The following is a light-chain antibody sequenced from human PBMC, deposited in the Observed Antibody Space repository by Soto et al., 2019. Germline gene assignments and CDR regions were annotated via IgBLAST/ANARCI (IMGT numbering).Light chain of an antibody. CDR1: QTLVYSDGNTY. V-gene: IGKV2-30*01. CDR3: MQGTHWPRT. J-gene: IGKJ1*01. CDR2: KVS. Sequence: DAVMTQSPLSLPVTLGQPASISCRSSQTLVYSDGNTYLNWFQQRPGQSPRRLIYKVSNRDSGVPERFSGSGSGTDFTLKISRVEAEDVGLYYCMQGTHWPRTFGQGTKVEIK.